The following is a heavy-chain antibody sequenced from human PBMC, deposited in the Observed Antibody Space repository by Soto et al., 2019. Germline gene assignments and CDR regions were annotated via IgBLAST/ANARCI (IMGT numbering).Heavy chain of an antibody. D-gene: IGHD2-21*02. Sequence: QVQLVQSGAEVQEPGASVKVSCKASGYTFNNFYIHWVRQAPGQGLEWMGVLNPSGGSAKYAQKLQGRVTLSRDKSTSTVYMELSSLKSEDTAVYYCARLLAPYCGGDCFSGFDYWGQGTQVTVSS. J-gene: IGHJ4*02. V-gene: IGHV1-46*02. CDR1: GYTFNNFY. CDR2: LNPSGGSA. CDR3: ARLLAPYCGGDCFSGFDY.